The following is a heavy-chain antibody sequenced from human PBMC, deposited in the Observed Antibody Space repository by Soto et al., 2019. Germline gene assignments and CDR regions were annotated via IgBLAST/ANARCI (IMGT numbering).Heavy chain of an antibody. CDR3: ALPYSRSSYGAFEP. V-gene: IGHV3-23*01. CDR2: ISGSGGST. Sequence: SLRLACAASGFTFSSYAMSWVRQTPGKGLEWVSAISGSGGSTYYADSVKGRFTISRDNSKNTPYLQMTSLRAEDTAVYYCALPYSRSSYGAFEPWHQGQMVIV. CDR1: GFTFSSYA. J-gene: IGHJ3*01. D-gene: IGHD6-13*01.